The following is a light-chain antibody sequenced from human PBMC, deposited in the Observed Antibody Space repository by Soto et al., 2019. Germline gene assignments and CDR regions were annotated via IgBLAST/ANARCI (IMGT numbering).Light chain of an antibody. J-gene: IGKJ4*01. CDR2: GAS. CDR3: QQYNSSSLT. V-gene: IGKV1-5*01. Sequence: DIQMTQSPSTLSASVGDRVTITCRASQSVTSRLAWYQQKPGKAPKLLIYGASNLESGVPSRFSGSGSGTEFTLNISSLQPDDFATYYCQQYNSSSLTFGGGTTVEIK. CDR1: QSVTSR.